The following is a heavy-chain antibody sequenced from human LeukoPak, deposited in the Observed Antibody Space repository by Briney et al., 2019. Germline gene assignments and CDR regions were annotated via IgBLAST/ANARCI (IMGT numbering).Heavy chain of an antibody. CDR1: GFTFSSYA. D-gene: IGHD3-22*01. CDR2: ISGSGSST. V-gene: IGHV3-23*01. CDR3: AKYYYDSSGYYPLFDY. J-gene: IGHJ4*02. Sequence: GGSLTLSCAASGFTFSSYAMSWVRQAPGKGLEWVSAISGSGSSTYYADSVKGRFTISRDNSKNTLYLQMNSLRAEDTAVYYCAKYYYDSSGYYPLFDYWGQGTLVTVSS.